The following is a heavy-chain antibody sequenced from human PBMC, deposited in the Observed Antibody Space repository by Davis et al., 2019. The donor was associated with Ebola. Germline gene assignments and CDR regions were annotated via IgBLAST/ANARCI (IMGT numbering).Heavy chain of an antibody. Sequence: PGGSLRLSCAASGFTFSTYWMHWVRQVPGKGLEWVSAISGSGGSTYYADSVKGRFTISRDNSKNTLYLQMNSLRAEDTAVYYCVKSGHSSGWYEFDYWGQGTLVTVSS. D-gene: IGHD6-19*01. CDR2: ISGSGGST. CDR3: VKSGHSSGWYEFDY. CDR1: GFTFSTYW. J-gene: IGHJ4*02. V-gene: IGHV3-23*01.